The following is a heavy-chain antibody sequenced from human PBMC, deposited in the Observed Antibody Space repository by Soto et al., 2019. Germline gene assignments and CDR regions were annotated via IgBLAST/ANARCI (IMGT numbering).Heavy chain of an antibody. V-gene: IGHV4-59*01. CDR1: GGSISSYY. CDR2: IYYSGST. Sequence: LSLTCTVSGGSISSYYWSWIRQPPGKGLEWIWYIYYSGSTNYNPSLKSRVTISVDTSKNQFSLKLSSVTAADTAVYYCSRGRRSMYYYDRSCYFGYYYYRMDVWGQGTTVTVSS. J-gene: IGHJ6*02. CDR3: SRGRRSMYYYDRSCYFGYYYYRMDV. D-gene: IGHD3-22*01.